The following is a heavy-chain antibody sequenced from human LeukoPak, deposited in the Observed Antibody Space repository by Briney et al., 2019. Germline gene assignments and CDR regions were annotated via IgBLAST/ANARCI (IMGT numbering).Heavy chain of an antibody. D-gene: IGHD2-21*02. CDR1: GGTFSSYA. CDR2: IIPIFATA. V-gene: IGHV1-69*05. Sequence: SVKLSCKASGGTFSSYAISWVRQAPGQGLEWMGRIIPIFATANYAQKFQGRVTTTTDESTSTAYMELSSLRSEDTAVYYCAREGTDSYWNWFDPWGQGTLVTVSS. J-gene: IGHJ5*02. CDR3: AREGTDSYWNWFDP.